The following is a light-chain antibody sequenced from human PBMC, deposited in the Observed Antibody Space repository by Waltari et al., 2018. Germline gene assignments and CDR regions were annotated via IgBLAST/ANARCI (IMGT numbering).Light chain of an antibody. V-gene: IGKV3-11*01. Sequence: EIVLTQSPATLSLSPGERATLSCRASQSVISYLAWYQQKPDQAPRLLIYDASNSATGIPARFSGSGSVTDFTLTISSLEPEDFAVYYCQQRSNWPLTFGGGTKVEIK. CDR1: QSVISY. CDR2: DAS. J-gene: IGKJ4*01. CDR3: QQRSNWPLT.